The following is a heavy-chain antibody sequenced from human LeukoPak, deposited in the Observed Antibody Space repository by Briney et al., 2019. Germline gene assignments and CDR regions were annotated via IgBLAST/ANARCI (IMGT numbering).Heavy chain of an antibody. V-gene: IGHV1-2*02. J-gene: IGHJ4*02. CDR1: GYTFTGYY. CDR3: ARAPYDYVWGSYPRDNSYYFDY. CDR2: INPNSGGT. D-gene: IGHD3-16*02. Sequence: ASVKVSCKASGYTFTGYYMHWVRQAPGQGLEWMGWINPNSGGTSYAQKFQGRVTMTRDTSISTAYMELSRLRSDDTAVYYCARAPYDYVWGSYPRDNSYYFDYWGQGTLVTVSS.